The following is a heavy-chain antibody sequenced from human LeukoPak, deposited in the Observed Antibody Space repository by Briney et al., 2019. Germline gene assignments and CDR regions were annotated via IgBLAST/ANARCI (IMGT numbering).Heavy chain of an antibody. V-gene: IGHV3-23*01. CDR3: ARGSTSAARFDF. D-gene: IGHD6-6*01. J-gene: IGHJ4*02. CDR1: GFTFNNYA. Sequence: GGSLRLSCAASGFTFNNYAMSWVRQAPGKGLEWVSGISGSGGSTYYADSVKGRFTISRDNSKNTLYLQMNSLRAEDTAVYYCARGSTSAARFDFWGQGTLVTVSS. CDR2: ISGSGGST.